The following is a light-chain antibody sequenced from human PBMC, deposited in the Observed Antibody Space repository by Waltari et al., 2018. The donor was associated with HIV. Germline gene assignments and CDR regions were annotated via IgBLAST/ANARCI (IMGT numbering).Light chain of an antibody. Sequence: QSVLTQPPSASGPPGQRVTISCSGSRSNIGSNNVRWYQQLPATAPKLLIYNNNGRPTGVPDRFSGSTSGTSASLAISGLQSESEADYYCAAWDDSLNGVVFGGGTKLTVL. CDR1: RSNIGSNN. CDR2: NNN. V-gene: IGLV1-44*01. CDR3: AAWDDSLNGVV. J-gene: IGLJ2*01.